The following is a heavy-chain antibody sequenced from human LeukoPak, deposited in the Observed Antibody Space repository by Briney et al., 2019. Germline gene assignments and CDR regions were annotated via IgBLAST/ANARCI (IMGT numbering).Heavy chain of an antibody. CDR3: ATSGSGWYRHYYYYMDV. CDR2: INHSGST. V-gene: IGHV4-34*01. J-gene: IGHJ6*03. Sequence: PSETLSLTCAVYGGSFSGYYWSWIRQPPGKGLEWIGEINHSGSTNYNPSLKSRVTISVDTSKNQFSLKLSSVTAADTAVYYCATSGSGWYRHYYYYMDVWGKGTTVAISS. CDR1: GGSFSGYY. D-gene: IGHD6-19*01.